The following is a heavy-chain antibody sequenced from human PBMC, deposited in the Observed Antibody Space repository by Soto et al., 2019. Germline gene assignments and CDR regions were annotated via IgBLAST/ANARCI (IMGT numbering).Heavy chain of an antibody. CDR1: GFSLSTSGVG. D-gene: IGHD3-3*01. Sequence: QITLKESGPTLVKPTQTLTLTCTFSGFSLSTSGVGVGWIRQPPGKTLEWLALIYWDDDKRYSPSLKSRLTITKDTSKNHVVLTMTNMDPVDTATYYCAHIYTTYDFWSGYTPAPDYWGQGTLVTVSS. CDR2: IYWDDDK. CDR3: AHIYTTYDFWSGYTPAPDY. J-gene: IGHJ4*02. V-gene: IGHV2-5*02.